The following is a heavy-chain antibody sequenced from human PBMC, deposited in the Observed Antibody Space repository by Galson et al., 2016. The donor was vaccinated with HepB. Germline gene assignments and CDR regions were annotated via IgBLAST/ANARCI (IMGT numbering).Heavy chain of an antibody. CDR1: GLIISTNY. CDR3: ARESPTTAGAFDI. Sequence: SLRLSCAVSGLIISTNYMSWVRQAPGSGLKWVSVIYGGGSTFYADSVKGRFTISRDNAKNTLYMQMNSLRAEDTAVYYCARESPTTAGAFDIWGQGTMVTVSS. J-gene: IGHJ3*02. V-gene: IGHV3-53*01. CDR2: IYGGGST. D-gene: IGHD4-17*01.